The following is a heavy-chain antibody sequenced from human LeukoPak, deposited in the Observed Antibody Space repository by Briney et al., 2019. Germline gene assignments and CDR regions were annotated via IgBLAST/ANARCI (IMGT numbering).Heavy chain of an antibody. Sequence: SETLSLTCTVSGGSISSYYWSWIRQPPGKGLEWIGYIYYSGSTNCNPSLKSRVTISVDTSKNQFSLKLSSVTAADTAVYYCARTSEWLTFDYWGQGTLVTVSS. J-gene: IGHJ4*02. CDR3: ARTSEWLTFDY. CDR1: GGSISSYY. V-gene: IGHV4-59*01. D-gene: IGHD5-12*01. CDR2: IYYSGST.